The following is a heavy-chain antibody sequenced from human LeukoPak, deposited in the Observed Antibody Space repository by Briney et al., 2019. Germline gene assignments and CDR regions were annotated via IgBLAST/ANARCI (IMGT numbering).Heavy chain of an antibody. CDR1: GYTFTDYY. CDR2: INPNSGGT. D-gene: IGHD6-19*01. J-gene: IGHJ3*02. Sequence: ASVTVSFKSSGYTFTDYYMHWVRQAPGQGLEGMGWINPNSGGTNYSQKFQGRVTMTRDTSISTAYMELSRLRSDDTAVYSCARDWGSSGWFDAFDIWGQGTMVTVSS. CDR3: ARDWGSSGWFDAFDI. V-gene: IGHV1-2*02.